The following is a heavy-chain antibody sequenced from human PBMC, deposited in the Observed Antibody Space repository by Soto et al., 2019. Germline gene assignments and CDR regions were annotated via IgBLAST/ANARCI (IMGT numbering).Heavy chain of an antibody. CDR1: GYTFTSYA. Sequence: QVQLVQSGAEVKKPGASVKDSCKASGYTFTSYAMHWVRQAPGQRLEWMGWINAGNGNTKYSQKFQGRVTITRDTSASTAYMELSSLRSEDTAVYYCARSPVTIFGVVIIWFDPWGQGTLVTVSS. J-gene: IGHJ5*02. D-gene: IGHD3-3*01. CDR2: INAGNGNT. CDR3: ARSPVTIFGVVIIWFDP. V-gene: IGHV1-3*01.